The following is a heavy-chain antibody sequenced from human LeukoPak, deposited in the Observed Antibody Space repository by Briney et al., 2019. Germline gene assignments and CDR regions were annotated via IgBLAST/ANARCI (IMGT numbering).Heavy chain of an antibody. Sequence: GSLRLSCAASGFTFSSYWMSWVRQAPGKGLEWVANIKQDGSEKYYVDSVKGRFTISRDNAKNSLYLQMNSLRAEDTAVYYCASGPYVQWLAPFDYWGQGTLVTVSS. V-gene: IGHV3-7*01. CDR2: IKQDGSEK. J-gene: IGHJ4*02. D-gene: IGHD6-19*01. CDR1: GFTFSSYW. CDR3: ASGPYVQWLAPFDY.